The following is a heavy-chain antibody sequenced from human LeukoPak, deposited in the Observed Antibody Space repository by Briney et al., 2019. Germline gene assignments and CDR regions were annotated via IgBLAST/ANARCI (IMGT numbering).Heavy chain of an antibody. V-gene: IGHV5-51*01. CDR3: ARPLDAVAGTSSDY. CDR2: IYPGDSDT. D-gene: IGHD6-19*01. J-gene: IGHJ4*02. Sequence: GESLKISCKGSGYSFTSYWIGWVRQMPGKGLEWMGIIYPGDSDTRYSPSFQGQVTISADRSISTTYLQWSSPKASDTAMYYCARPLDAVAGTSSDYWGQGTLVTVSS. CDR1: GYSFTSYW.